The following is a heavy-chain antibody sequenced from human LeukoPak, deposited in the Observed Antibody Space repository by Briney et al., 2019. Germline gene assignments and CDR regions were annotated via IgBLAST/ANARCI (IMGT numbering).Heavy chain of an antibody. J-gene: IGHJ4*02. CDR3: ARDVLYSSYYFDY. Sequence: GGSLRLSCAASGFSFDEYATHWVRPAPEGAIGWVSSLLWRSGSIGYADSVKGRFTISRDNAKNSLYLQMNSLRAEDTALYYCARDVLYSSYYFDYWGRGTLVTVSS. CDR2: LLWRSGSI. CDR1: GFSFDEYA. V-gene: IGHV3-9*01. D-gene: IGHD2-15*01.